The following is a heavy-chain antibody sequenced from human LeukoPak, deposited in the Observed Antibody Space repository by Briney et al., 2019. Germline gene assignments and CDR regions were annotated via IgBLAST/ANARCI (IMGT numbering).Heavy chain of an antibody. Sequence: GESLKISCKASGYNFTNYWIGWVRQMPGKGLEWMGIIYPGDSDTRYSPSFQGQVTISADKSISTAYLQWSSLKASDTAMYYCARRPYRSSSHEAWFAPWGQGTLVTVSS. CDR2: IYPGDSDT. D-gene: IGHD6-6*01. V-gene: IGHV5-51*01. J-gene: IGHJ5*02. CDR1: GYNFTNYW. CDR3: ARRPYRSSSHEAWFAP.